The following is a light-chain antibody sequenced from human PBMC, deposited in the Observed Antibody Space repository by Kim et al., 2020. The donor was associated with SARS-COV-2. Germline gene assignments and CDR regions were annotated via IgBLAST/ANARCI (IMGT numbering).Light chain of an antibody. CDR2: GAS. CDR1: QSVSSSY. J-gene: IGKJ2*01. Sequence: EIVLMQSPGTLSLSPGERATLSCRASQSVSSSYLAWYQQKPGQAPRLLIYGASSRATGIPDRFSGSGSGTDFSLTISRLEPEDFAVYYCQLYGSSPPLYTFGQGTKLEI. V-gene: IGKV3-20*01. CDR3: QLYGSSPPLYT.